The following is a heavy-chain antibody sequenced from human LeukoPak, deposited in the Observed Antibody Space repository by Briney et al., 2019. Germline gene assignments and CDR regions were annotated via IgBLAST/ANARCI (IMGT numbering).Heavy chain of an antibody. V-gene: IGHV1-46*01. Sequence: GASVKVSFKASVYTFTSYYIHWLRQAPRQGLEKMVIINASGGSTSYAQKFQGRVTMTRDMSTSTVYMELRSLRSEDTAVYYCARAGYYDSSGQGDFDYWGQGTLVTVSS. CDR3: ARAGYYDSSGQGDFDY. D-gene: IGHD3-22*01. CDR1: VYTFTSYY. J-gene: IGHJ4*02. CDR2: INASGGST.